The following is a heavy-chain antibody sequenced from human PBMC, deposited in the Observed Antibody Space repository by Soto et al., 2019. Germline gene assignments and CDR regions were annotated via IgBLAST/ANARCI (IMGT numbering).Heavy chain of an antibody. CDR2: IYYSGST. Sequence: QVQLQESGPGLVKPSETLSLTCTVSGGSISSYYWSWIRQPPGKGLEWIGYIYYSGSTNYNPSLKLRVAISVDTSKNQFSLKLSSVTAADTAVYYCARVGNCSGGSCYSGRFAYWGQGTLVTVSS. J-gene: IGHJ4*02. V-gene: IGHV4-59*01. CDR1: GGSISSYY. D-gene: IGHD2-15*01. CDR3: ARVGNCSGGSCYSGRFAY.